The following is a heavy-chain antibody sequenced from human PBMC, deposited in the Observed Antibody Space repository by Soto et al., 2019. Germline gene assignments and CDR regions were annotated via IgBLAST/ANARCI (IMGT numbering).Heavy chain of an antibody. V-gene: IGHV1-18*04. CDR2: ISAYNGNT. CDR3: ARDVNYYDSSGLDY. CDR1: GYTFSSYG. Sequence: GASVKVSCKASGYTFSSYGISWVRQAPGQGLEWMGWISAYNGNTNYAQKFQGRVSMTADTSTSTAYMELRSLRFDDTAVYYCARDVNYYDSSGLDYWGQGTLVTVSS. J-gene: IGHJ4*02. D-gene: IGHD3-22*01.